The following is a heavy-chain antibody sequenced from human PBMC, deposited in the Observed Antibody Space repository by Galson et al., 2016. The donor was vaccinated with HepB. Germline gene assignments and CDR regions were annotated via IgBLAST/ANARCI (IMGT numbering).Heavy chain of an antibody. CDR2: IRSSSNGI. CDR3: ARLLWFGGFPYGMDV. CDR1: GFTFSSYN. Sequence: SLRLSCAASGFTFSSYNMNWVRQAPGKGLEWVSSIRSSSNGIYYADSVKGRFTISRDNAKNSLYLQMNSLRAEDTAVYYCARLLWFGGFPYGMDVWGQGTTVTVSS. D-gene: IGHD3-10*01. V-gene: IGHV3-21*04. J-gene: IGHJ6*02.